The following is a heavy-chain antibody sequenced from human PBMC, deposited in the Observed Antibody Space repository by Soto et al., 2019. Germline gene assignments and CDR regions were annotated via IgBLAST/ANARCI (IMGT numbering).Heavy chain of an antibody. CDR3: ARHNRYSSTWFEGWFDP. J-gene: IGHJ5*02. CDR2: IYPGDSDT. D-gene: IGHD6-13*01. V-gene: IGHV5-51*01. Sequence: PGESLKISCKGSGYSFTNYWIGWVRQMPGKGLEWMGIIYPGDSDTRYSPSFQGQVTISADKSISTAYLQWSSLKASDTAMYYCARHNRYSSTWFEGWFDPWGQGTLVTVSS. CDR1: GYSFTNYW.